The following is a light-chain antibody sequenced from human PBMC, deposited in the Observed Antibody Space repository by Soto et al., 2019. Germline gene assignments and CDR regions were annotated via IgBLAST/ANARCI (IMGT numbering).Light chain of an antibody. CDR2: DAS. CDR1: QSISSW. CDR3: QQYNSYPLT. V-gene: IGKV1-5*01. Sequence: QMTQSPSSLSASVGDRVTITCRARQSISSWLAWYQQKPGKAPKFLIYDASSLESGVPSRFSGSGSGTEFTLTISSLQPDDFASYYCQQYNSYPLTFGGGTKVDIK. J-gene: IGKJ4*01.